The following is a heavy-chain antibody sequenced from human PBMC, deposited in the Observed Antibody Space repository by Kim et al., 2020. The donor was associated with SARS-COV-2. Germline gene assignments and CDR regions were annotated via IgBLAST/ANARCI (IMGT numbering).Heavy chain of an antibody. J-gene: IGHJ6*02. CDR3: ARDLEGDGDYGYYYYYYGMDV. V-gene: IGHV1-18*04. CDR1: GYTFTSYG. D-gene: IGHD4-17*01. Sequence: ASVKVSCKASGYTFTSYGISWVRQAPGQGLEWMGWISAYNGNTNYAQKLQGRVTMTTDTSTSTAYMELRSLRSDDTAVYYCARDLEGDGDYGYYYYYYGMDVWGQGTTVTVSS. CDR2: ISAYNGNT.